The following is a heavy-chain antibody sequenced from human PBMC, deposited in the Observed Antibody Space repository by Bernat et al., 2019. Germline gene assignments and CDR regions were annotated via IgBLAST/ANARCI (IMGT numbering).Heavy chain of an antibody. CDR3: AKGREDSHCHDF. CDR1: GFTFSNYI. V-gene: IGHV3-23*01. J-gene: IGHJ4*02. D-gene: IGHD4-11*01. CDR2: ISGSGGDT. Sequence: EVQLLESGGGLVQPGGSLRLSCAASGFTFSNYIMSWVRQAPGKGLEWVSDISGSGGDTNYADSVKGRFTISRDNSKNTLHLQMNSMRAEDKAVYYCAKGREDSHCHDFWGQGTLVTVSS.